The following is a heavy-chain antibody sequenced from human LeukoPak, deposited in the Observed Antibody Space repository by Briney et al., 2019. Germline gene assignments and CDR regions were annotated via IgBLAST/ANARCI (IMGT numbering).Heavy chain of an antibody. D-gene: IGHD3-10*01. V-gene: IGHV4-30-4*01. CDR3: ASMVRGAFDAFDI. J-gene: IGHJ3*02. Sequence: SEILSLTCTVSGGSISSGDYYWSWIRQPPGKGLEWIGYIYYSGSTYYNPSLKSRVTISVDTSKNQFSLKLSSVTAADTAVYYCASMVRGAFDAFDIWGQGTMVTVSS. CDR1: GGSISSGDYY. CDR2: IYYSGST.